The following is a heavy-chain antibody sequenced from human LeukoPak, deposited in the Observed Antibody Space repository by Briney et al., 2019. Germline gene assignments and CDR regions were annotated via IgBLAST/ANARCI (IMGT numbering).Heavy chain of an antibody. Sequence: GSLRLSCAASGFTVSSNYMSWVRQAPGKGLEWDSVIYSGGSTYYADSVKGRFTISRDNSKNTLYLQMNSLRAEDTAVYYCARGSDILTGYYFDYWGQGTLVTVSS. CDR3: ARGSDILTGYYFDY. CDR1: GFTVSSNY. CDR2: IYSGGST. D-gene: IGHD3-9*01. V-gene: IGHV3-66*01. J-gene: IGHJ4*02.